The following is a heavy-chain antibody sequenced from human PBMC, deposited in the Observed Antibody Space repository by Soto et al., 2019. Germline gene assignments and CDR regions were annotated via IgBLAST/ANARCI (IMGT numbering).Heavy chain of an antibody. CDR1: GYSFTSYW. D-gene: IGHD5-18*01. J-gene: IGHJ6*03. CDR3: ARLGRVGYSSYYMDV. CDR2: IYPGDSDT. V-gene: IGHV5-51*01. Sequence: GESLKISCKGSGYSFTSYWIGWVRQMPGKGLEWMGIIYPGDSDTRYSPSFQGQVTISADKSISTAYLQWSSLKASGTAMYYCARLGRVGYSSYYMDVWGKGTTVTVSS.